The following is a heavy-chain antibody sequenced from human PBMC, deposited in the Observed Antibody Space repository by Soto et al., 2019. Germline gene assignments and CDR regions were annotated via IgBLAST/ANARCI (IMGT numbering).Heavy chain of an antibody. CDR1: GYTFSRYG. J-gene: IGHJ4*01. CDR2: INGNTGHT. V-gene: IGHV1-18*01. D-gene: IGHD6-6*01. Sequence: QVQLVQSGAEVREPGASVKVSCKTSGYTFSRYGITWVRQAPGQGLEWMGWINGNTGHTIYAMKLEDRLTISTDTSTSTVYMELRSLKSDDTAVYYCAIERKCAPRPYWGHGTLVTFSA. CDR3: AIERKCAPRPY.